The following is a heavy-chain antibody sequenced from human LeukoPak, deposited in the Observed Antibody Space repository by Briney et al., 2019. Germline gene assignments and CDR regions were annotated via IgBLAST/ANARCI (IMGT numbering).Heavy chain of an antibody. V-gene: IGHV7-4-1*02. Sequence: ASVKVSCKASGYTFTSYAMNWVRQAPGQGLEWMGWINTKTGNPTYAQGFTGRFVFSLDTSVSTAYLQITSLKAEDTAVFYCARGGRVGPDYYYDSSGYYYYWGQGTLVTVSS. D-gene: IGHD3-22*01. CDR3: ARGGRVGPDYYYDSSGYYYY. J-gene: IGHJ4*02. CDR1: GYTFTSYA. CDR2: INTKTGNP.